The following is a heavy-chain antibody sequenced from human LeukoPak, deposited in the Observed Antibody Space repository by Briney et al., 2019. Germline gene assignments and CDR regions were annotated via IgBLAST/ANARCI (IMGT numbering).Heavy chain of an antibody. CDR2: ISYDGSNK. D-gene: IGHD3-10*01. CDR1: GFTFSSYA. Sequence: PGGSLRLSCAASGFTFSSYAMHWVRQAPGKGLEWVAVISYDGSNKYYADSVKGRFTISRDNSKNTLYLQMNSLRAEDTAVYYCAKGGRGSGSYPQVDYWGQGTLVTVSS. CDR3: AKGGRGSGSYPQVDY. J-gene: IGHJ4*02. V-gene: IGHV3-30*04.